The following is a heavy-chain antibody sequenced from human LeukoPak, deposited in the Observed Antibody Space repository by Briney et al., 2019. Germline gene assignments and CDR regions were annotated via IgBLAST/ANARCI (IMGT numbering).Heavy chain of an antibody. CDR3: ARDLVVVVAATNYWYFDL. Sequence: SQTLSLTCTVSGGSISSGSYYWSWIRQPAGKGLEWIGRIYTSGSTNYNPSLKRLVTISVDTSKNQFSLKLSSVTAADTAVYYCARDLVVVVAATNYWYFDLWGRGTLVTVSS. CDR2: IYTSGST. D-gene: IGHD2-15*01. CDR1: GGSISSGSYY. V-gene: IGHV4-61*02. J-gene: IGHJ2*01.